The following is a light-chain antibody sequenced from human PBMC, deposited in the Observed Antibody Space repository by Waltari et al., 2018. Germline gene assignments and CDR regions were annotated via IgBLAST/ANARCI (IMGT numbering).Light chain of an antibody. V-gene: IGKV3-20*01. CDR1: QSVTGSY. CDR2: GVS. Sequence: EIVLTQSPGTLSLYPGERATLSCRASQSVTGSYFAWYQQKPGQAPRLLIYGVSSRATGIPDRFSGSGSGTDFTLTISRLEPEDFAVYYCQQYGSSFTFGPGTKVDIK. J-gene: IGKJ3*01. CDR3: QQYGSSFT.